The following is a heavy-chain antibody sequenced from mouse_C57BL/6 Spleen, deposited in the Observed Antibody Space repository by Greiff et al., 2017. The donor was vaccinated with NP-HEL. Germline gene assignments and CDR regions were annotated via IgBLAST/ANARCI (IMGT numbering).Heavy chain of an antibody. D-gene: IGHD1-1*01. CDR1: GYAFTNYL. Sequence: QVQLKESGAELVRPGTSVKVSCKASGYAFTNYLIEWVKQRPGQGLEWIGVINPGGGGTNYNEKFKGKATLTADKSSSTAYMQLSSLTSEDSAVYFCARGGYYGAMDYWGQGTSVTVSS. CDR3: ARGGYYGAMDY. J-gene: IGHJ4*01. CDR2: INPGGGGT. V-gene: IGHV1-54*01.